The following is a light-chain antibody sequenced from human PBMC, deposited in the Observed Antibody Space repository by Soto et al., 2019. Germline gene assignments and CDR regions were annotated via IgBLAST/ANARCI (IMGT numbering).Light chain of an antibody. CDR3: QRYISAQFT. CDR2: AAS. CDR1: QGISNY. J-gene: IGKJ3*01. V-gene: IGKV1-27*01. Sequence: DIQMTQSPSSLSASVGDRVTITCRSTQGISNYLAWYQQKPGKVPKLLIYAASTLQSGVPSRYSGSGSGTDFTLTISNLQPEDVATDYCQRYISAQFTFGPGTNVDIK.